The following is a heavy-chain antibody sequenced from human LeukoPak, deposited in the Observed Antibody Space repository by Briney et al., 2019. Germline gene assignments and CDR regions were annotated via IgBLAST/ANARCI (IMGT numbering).Heavy chain of an antibody. CDR1: GFTFNNYA. CDR2: ISGSGGST. CDR3: AKETASDFGGAVDY. J-gene: IGHJ4*02. Sequence: PGGSLRLSRAASGFTFNNYAMSWVRQAPGKGLEWVSGISGSGGSTYYADSVKGRFTISRDNFKNTLYLQINSLRAEDTAVYYCAKETASDFGGAVDYWGQGTLVTVSS. D-gene: IGHD3-10*01. V-gene: IGHV3-23*01.